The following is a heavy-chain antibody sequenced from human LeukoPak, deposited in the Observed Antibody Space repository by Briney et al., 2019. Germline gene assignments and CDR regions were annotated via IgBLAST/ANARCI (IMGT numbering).Heavy chain of an antibody. D-gene: IGHD3-9*01. CDR2: VYYTGST. CDR3: AREKGTTYYDILTGYYSGYYYYYMDV. CDR1: GGSINSGSYY. Sequence: PSETLSLTCTVSGGSINSGSYYWGWIRQPPGKGLEWIGSVYYTGSTSYKSSLKSRVTISVDTSKNQFSLKLSSVTAADTAVYYCAREKGTTYYDILTGYYSGYYYYYMDVWGKGTTVTISS. V-gene: IGHV4-39*07. J-gene: IGHJ6*03.